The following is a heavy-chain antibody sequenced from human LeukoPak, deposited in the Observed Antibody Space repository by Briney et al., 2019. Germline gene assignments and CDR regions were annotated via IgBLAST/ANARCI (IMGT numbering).Heavy chain of an antibody. CDR1: GGSISSYY. V-gene: IGHV4-4*07. J-gene: IGHJ4*02. Sequence: SEILSLTCTVSGGSISSYYWSWIWQPAGKGLEWIGRIYASGSTNYNPSLKSRVTMSVDTSKNQFSLKLSSVTATDTAVYYCARSGSYYSATIDYWGQGTLATVSS. D-gene: IGHD3-10*01. CDR3: ARSGSYYSATIDY. CDR2: IYASGST.